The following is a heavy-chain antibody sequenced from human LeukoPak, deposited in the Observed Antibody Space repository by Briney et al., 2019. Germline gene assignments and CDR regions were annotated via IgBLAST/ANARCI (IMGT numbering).Heavy chain of an antibody. D-gene: IGHD1-26*01. V-gene: IGHV3-43D*03. CDR3: AKDRADSGRYSYFDY. CDR2: ISWDGGSS. CDR1: GFTFDDYA. J-gene: IGHJ4*02. Sequence: GGSLRLSCAASGFTFDDYAMHWIRQAPGKGLEWVSLISWDGGSSYYADSVKGRFTISRDNSKNSLYLQINSLRAEDTALYYCAKDRADSGRYSYFDYWGQGTLVTVSS.